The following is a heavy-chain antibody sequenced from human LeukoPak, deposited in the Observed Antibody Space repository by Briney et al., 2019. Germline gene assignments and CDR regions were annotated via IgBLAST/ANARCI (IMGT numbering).Heavy chain of an antibody. V-gene: IGHV1-8*01. Sequence: ASVKVSCKASGYTFTSYDINWVRQATGQGLEWMGWMNPNSGNTGYAQKFQGRVTMTRNTSISTAYMELSSLRSEDTAVYYCARESRGTMVRGVNLWGQGTLVTVSS. J-gene: IGHJ4*02. CDR3: ARESRGTMVRGVNL. CDR2: MNPNSGNT. CDR1: GYTFTSYD. D-gene: IGHD3-10*01.